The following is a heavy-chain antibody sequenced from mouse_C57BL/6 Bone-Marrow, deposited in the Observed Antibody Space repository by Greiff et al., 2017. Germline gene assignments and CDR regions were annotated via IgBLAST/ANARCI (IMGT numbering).Heavy chain of an antibody. Sequence: QVQLKQSGAELVKPGASVKMSCKASGYTFTSYWITWVKQRPGQGLEWIGDIYPGSGSTNYNEKFKSKATLTVDTSSNTACMQHSNLTSEDAAVYYCARVPIYYFFYFDYWGQGTTLTVSS. CDR1: GYTFTSYW. CDR2: IYPGSGST. CDR3: ARVPIYYFFYFDY. D-gene: IGHD2-1*01. J-gene: IGHJ2*01. V-gene: IGHV1-55*01.